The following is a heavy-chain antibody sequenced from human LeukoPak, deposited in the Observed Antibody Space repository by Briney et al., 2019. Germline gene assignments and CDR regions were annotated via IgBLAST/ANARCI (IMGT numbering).Heavy chain of an antibody. V-gene: IGHV3-23*01. CDR3: ARQQRIRHCSEGVCTEGYYFDY. Sequence: GSLRLSCAGTGFAFNMFAIDWVRQAPGKGLEWVSGLSRGGSTTNYADSVKGRFTISRDKSQNSVFLQLNSPRPENTAVYYCARQQRIRHCSEGVCTEGYYFDYWGQGTLVTVS. CDR2: LSRGGSTT. J-gene: IGHJ4*02. D-gene: IGHD2-15*01. CDR1: GFAFNMFA.